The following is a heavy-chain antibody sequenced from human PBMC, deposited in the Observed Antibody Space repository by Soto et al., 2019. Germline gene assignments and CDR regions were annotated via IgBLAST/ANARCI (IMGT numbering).Heavy chain of an antibody. CDR2: RKQDGSEK. Sequence: VGSLRRSGSASGCTFSSYWMSWVRQAPGKGLEWGANRKQDGSEKYYVDSVKGRFTISRDNAKNSLYLQMNSLRAEDKAVYYCPRDGASDFWSGYPRYYYYYGMDVCGQGTTVTVSS. V-gene: IGHV3-7*01. CDR3: PRDGASDFWSGYPRYYYYYGMDV. J-gene: IGHJ6*02. CDR1: GCTFSSYW. D-gene: IGHD3-3*01.